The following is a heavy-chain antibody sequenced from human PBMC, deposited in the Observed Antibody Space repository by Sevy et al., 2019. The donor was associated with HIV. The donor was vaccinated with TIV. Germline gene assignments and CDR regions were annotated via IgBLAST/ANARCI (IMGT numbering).Heavy chain of an antibody. CDR1: GLTFSSYA. CDR3: ARGPGVVAVAALNWFDP. D-gene: IGHD2-15*01. J-gene: IGHJ5*02. V-gene: IGHV3-30*04. Sequence: QLGGSLRLSCAASGLTFSSYAMHWVRQAPGKGLEWVAVISYDGSDKYFADSVKGRFTISRDNSKNTLFLQMNSLRTEDTAVYYCARGPGVVAVAALNWFDPWGQGTLVTISS. CDR2: ISYDGSDK.